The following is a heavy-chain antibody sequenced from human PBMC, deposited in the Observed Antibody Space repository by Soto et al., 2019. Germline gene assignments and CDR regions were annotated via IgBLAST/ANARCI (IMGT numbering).Heavy chain of an antibody. CDR2: LGGFGSTE. Sequence: EVELLESGGGLVQPGGSLRLSCAASGFTFKAFAMSWVRQAPGKGMEWISALGGFGSTEQYAESVKGRFTVSRDDSKITLYLQMRGVRVDDTALYYCARDAGPCNGEWDWFDIWGRGTLVTVSS. J-gene: IGHJ5*02. D-gene: IGHD3-10*01. V-gene: IGHV3-23*01. CDR3: ARDAGPCNGEWDWFDI. CDR1: GFTFKAFA.